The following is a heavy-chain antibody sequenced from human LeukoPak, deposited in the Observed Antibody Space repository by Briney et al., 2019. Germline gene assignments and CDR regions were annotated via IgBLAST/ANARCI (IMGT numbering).Heavy chain of an antibody. CDR3: ARNYGDYGGEDY. CDR2: ISSSGSTI. Sequence: GGSLRLSCAASGFTVRNNYMTWVRQAPGKGLEWVSYISSSGSTIYYADSVKGRFTISRDNAKNSLYLQMNSLRAEDTAVYYCARNYGDYGGEDYWGQGTLVTVSS. J-gene: IGHJ4*02. CDR1: GFTVRNNY. V-gene: IGHV3-11*01. D-gene: IGHD4-17*01.